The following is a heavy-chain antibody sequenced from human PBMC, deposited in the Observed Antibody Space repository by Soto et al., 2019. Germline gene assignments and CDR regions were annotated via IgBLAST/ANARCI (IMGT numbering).Heavy chain of an antibody. CDR3: ARHKDSSGYYFGL. D-gene: IGHD3-22*01. Sequence: SETLSLTCTVSGGSISSSSYYWGWIRQPPGKGLEWVGSIYYSGSTYYNPSLKSRVTISVDTSKNQFSLKLSSVTAADTAVYYCARHKDSSGYYFGLWGQGTLVTVSS. J-gene: IGHJ4*02. CDR2: IYYSGST. V-gene: IGHV4-39*01. CDR1: GGSISSSSYY.